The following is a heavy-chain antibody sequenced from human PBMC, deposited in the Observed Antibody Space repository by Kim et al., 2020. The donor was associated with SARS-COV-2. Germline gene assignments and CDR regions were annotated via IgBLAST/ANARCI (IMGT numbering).Heavy chain of an antibody. CDR1: GGSFSGYY. D-gene: IGHD6-13*01. CDR2: INLSGIT. CDR3: ARGGSSDWYRARGGLDY. J-gene: IGHJ4*02. V-gene: IGHV4-34*01. Sequence: SETLSLTCAVYGGSFSGYYWNWIRQPPGKGLEWIGDINLSGITNYNPPLKSRVALSVDTAKKQFSLDVRSVTAADTAVYYCARGGSSDWYRARGGLDYGGQETLVTVSS.